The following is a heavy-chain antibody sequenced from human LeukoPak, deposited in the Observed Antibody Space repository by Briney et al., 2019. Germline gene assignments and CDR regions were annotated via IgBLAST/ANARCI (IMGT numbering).Heavy chain of an antibody. CDR2: IYYSGST. V-gene: IGHV4-59*01. CDR1: GGSISSYY. Sequence: PSETLSLTCTVSGGSISSYYWSWIRQPPGKGLEWIGYIYYSGSTNYNPSLKSRVTISVDTSKNQFSLKLSSVTAADTAVYYCARDHKMYYFDYWGQRTLVTVSS. CDR3: ARDHKMYYFDY. D-gene: IGHD5-24*01. J-gene: IGHJ4*02.